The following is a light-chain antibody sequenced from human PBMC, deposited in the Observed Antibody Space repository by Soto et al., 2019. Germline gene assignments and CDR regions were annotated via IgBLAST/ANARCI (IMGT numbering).Light chain of an antibody. CDR1: DSNIEDNY. Sequence: QSVLTQPPSASGTPGQRVTISCSGSDSNIEDNYVYWYQQLPGTAPKLLIYRNDQRPSGVPDRFSGSRSGTSASLVISGLRSADEADYFCSSYTSSSTRVFGTGTKLTVL. J-gene: IGLJ1*01. V-gene: IGLV1-47*01. CDR3: SSYTSSSTRV. CDR2: RND.